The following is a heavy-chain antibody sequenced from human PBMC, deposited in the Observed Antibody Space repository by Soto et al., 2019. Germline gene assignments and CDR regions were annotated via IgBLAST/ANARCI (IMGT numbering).Heavy chain of an antibody. CDR2: ISTSGSST. CDR3: PNLAKTNYHYRAV. Sequence: QVQLVESGGGLVKPGGSLRLSCAASGFSFSDYYMSWIRQAPGKGLEWVSLISTSGSSTDYADSVKGRFTISRDNAKNSLSLKRNSLRAEEPALYYCPNLAKTNYHYRAVWGKGTTVTVSS. CDR1: GFSFSDYY. D-gene: IGHD1-26*01. J-gene: IGHJ6*03. V-gene: IGHV3-11*01.